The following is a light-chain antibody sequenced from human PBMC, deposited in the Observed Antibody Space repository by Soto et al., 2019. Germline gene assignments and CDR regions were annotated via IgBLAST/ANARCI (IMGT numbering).Light chain of an antibody. Sequence: DIVMTQSPLSLPVTPGEPASISCNSSQSLLQSNGYNYLDWYLQKPGQSPQLLIYFGSYRASGVPDRFSGSGSGTDFTLKIRRVEPEDVAIYYCMQAQQTPPTFGQGTKVDIK. CDR1: QSLLQSNGYNY. V-gene: IGKV2-28*01. CDR2: FGS. CDR3: MQAQQTPPT. J-gene: IGKJ1*01.